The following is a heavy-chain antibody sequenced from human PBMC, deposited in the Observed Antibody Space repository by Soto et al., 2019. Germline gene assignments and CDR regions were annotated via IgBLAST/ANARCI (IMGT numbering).Heavy chain of an antibody. Sequence: GSLRLSCAASGFTFSSYWMHWVRQAPGKGLVWVSRINSDGSSTSYADSVKSRFTISRDNAKNTLYLQMNSLRAEDTAVYYCAREDRVRGVRGYYYYYGMDVWGQGTTVTVSS. V-gene: IGHV3-74*01. D-gene: IGHD3-10*01. CDR1: GFTFSSYW. CDR2: INSDGSST. CDR3: AREDRVRGVRGYYYYYGMDV. J-gene: IGHJ6*02.